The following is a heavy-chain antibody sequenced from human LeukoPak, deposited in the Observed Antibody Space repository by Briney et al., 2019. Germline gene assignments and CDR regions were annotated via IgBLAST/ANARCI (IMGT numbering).Heavy chain of an antibody. CDR2: FYDSGST. V-gene: IGHV4-61*08. CDR3: ATGIVATIEF. Sequence: SETLSLTCTVSGGSVSSGGYYWSWIRQPPGKGLEWIGFFYDSGSTNYNPSLKSRVTISADTSKNQFSLRLSSVTAADTAVYYCATGIVATIEFWGQGTLVTVSS. D-gene: IGHD5-12*01. J-gene: IGHJ4*02. CDR1: GGSVSSGGYY.